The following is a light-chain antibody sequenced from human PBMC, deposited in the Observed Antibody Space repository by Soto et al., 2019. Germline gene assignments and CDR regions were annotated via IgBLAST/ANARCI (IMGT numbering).Light chain of an antibody. CDR1: QGINSA. J-gene: IGKJ4*01. V-gene: IGKV1-13*02. CDR3: QQYSTYPIT. Sequence: AIQLTPSPSSLSASVGDRVTITCRASQGINSALAWYQQRPGKPPQLLIYDASSLESGVPPRFSGSGSGTDFTLTISSLQPEDFATCYCQQYSTYPITFGGGTKVEI. CDR2: DAS.